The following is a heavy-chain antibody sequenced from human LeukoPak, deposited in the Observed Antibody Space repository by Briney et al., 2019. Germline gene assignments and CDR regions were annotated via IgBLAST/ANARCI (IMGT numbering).Heavy chain of an antibody. V-gene: IGHV3-30*02. CDR2: IRYDGSNK. D-gene: IGHD1-26*01. CDR1: GFTFSNYG. J-gene: IGHJ3*02. CDR3: ARERGVGATPNDAFDI. Sequence: GGSLRLSCAASGFTFSNYGMHWVRQAPGKGLEWVAFIRYDGSNKYYSDSVKGRFTISRDNSRTTLYLQVSSLRTGDTAVYYCARERGVGATPNDAFDIWGQGTMVTVSS.